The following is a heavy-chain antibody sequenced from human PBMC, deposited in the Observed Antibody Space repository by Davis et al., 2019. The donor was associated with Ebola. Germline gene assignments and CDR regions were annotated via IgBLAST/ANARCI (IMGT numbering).Heavy chain of an antibody. V-gene: IGHV1-2*04. D-gene: IGHD3-10*01. J-gene: IGHJ6*02. Sequence: ASVKVSCKASGGTFSSYAISWVRQAPGQGLEWMGWINPNSGGTNYAQKFQGWVTMTRDTSISTAYMALSRLRSDDTAVYYCARGSILWFGELVYYGMDVWGQGTTVTVSS. CDR2: INPNSGGT. CDR3: ARGSILWFGELVYYGMDV. CDR1: GGTFSSYA.